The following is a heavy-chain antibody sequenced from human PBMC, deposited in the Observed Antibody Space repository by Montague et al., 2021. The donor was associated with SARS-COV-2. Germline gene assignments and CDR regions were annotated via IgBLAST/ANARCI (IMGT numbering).Heavy chain of an antibody. V-gene: IGHV3-33*01. CDR2: IWKDGRYR. Sequence: SLRLSCAASGFTFSSYGMHWVRQAPAKGLEWVAVIWKDGRYRFHAESVKGRFAISRDNSKNTLYLEMNTSRAEDTALYYCARDDSRDGNNFDYWGQGVLVTVSS. D-gene: IGHD5-24*01. CDR1: GFTFSSYG. CDR3: ARDDSRDGNNFDY. J-gene: IGHJ4*02.